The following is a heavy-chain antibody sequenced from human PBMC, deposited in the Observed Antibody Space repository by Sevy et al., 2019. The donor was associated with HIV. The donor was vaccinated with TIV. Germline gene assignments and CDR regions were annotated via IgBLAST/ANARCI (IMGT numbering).Heavy chain of an antibody. CDR1: GGSVGSSSYY. V-gene: IGHV4-61*02. CDR3: AGRIAVAAFDY. D-gene: IGHD6-19*01. J-gene: IGHJ4*02. CDR2: IYTSGTT. Sequence: SETLSLTCTVSGGSVGSSSYYWNWIRQPAGKGLECIGRIYTSGTTNYNPSLKSRVTMSVDTSKNQFSLKLSSVTAADTAVYYCAGRIAVAAFDYWGQGNLVTVSS.